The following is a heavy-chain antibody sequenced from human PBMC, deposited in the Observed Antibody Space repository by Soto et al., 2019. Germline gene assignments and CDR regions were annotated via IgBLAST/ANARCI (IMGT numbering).Heavy chain of an antibody. CDR1: GFTFSSYG. Sequence: GGSLRLSCAASGFTFSSYGMHWVRQAPGKGLEWVAVIWYDGSNKYYADSVKGRFTISRDNSKNTLYLQMNSLRAEDTAVYYCARDGDIAVAGPPDYWGQGTLVTVSS. V-gene: IGHV3-33*01. CDR2: IWYDGSNK. CDR3: ARDGDIAVAGPPDY. J-gene: IGHJ4*02. D-gene: IGHD6-19*01.